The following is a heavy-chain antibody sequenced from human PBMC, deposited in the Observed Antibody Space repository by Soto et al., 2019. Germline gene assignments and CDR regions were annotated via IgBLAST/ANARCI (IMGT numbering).Heavy chain of an antibody. V-gene: IGHV6-1*01. CDR1: GDSVSSNSAA. D-gene: IGHD6-19*01. J-gene: IGHJ5*02. Sequence: PSQTLSLTCAISGDSVSSNSAAWNWFRQSPSRGLEWLGRTYYRSKWYNDYAVSVKSRSTINPDTSKNQFSLQLNTVTPGDTDVYYCARARYISGWYNLFDPWGQGTLVTVSS. CDR2: TYYRSKWYN. CDR3: ARARYISGWYNLFDP.